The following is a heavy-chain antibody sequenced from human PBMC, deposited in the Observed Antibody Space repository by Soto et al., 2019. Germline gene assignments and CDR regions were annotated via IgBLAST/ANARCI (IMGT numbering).Heavy chain of an antibody. CDR3: ARQDEEVTIGY. D-gene: IGHD4-17*01. J-gene: IGHJ4*02. CDR1: GYCFTSYW. CDR2: IYPGDSDT. V-gene: IGHV5-51*01. Sequence: GESLKISCKGSGYCFTSYWFGWVRQVPGKCLEWMGIIYPGDSDTRYSPSFQGQVTISADKSISTAYLQWSSLKASDTAMYYCARQDEEVTIGYWGQGTLVTVSS.